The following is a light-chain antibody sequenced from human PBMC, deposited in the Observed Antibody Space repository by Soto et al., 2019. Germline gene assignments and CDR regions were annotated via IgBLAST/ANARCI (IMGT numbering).Light chain of an antibody. V-gene: IGLV2-23*01. CDR2: EAV. Sequence: QSALTQPASVSGSPGQSITISCTGTSRDVGSYTLVSWYQHHPGKAPKLIIYEAVERPSGISNRFSGFKSDNTASLTISGLQADDEAYYYCCSYTGSSSPLVLGGGTQLTVL. J-gene: IGLJ2*01. CDR1: SRDVGSYTL. CDR3: CSYTGSSSPLV.